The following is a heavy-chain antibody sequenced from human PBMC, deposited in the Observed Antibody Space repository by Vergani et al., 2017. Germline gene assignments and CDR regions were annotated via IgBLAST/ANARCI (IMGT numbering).Heavy chain of an antibody. CDR2: IQHDGSEQ. J-gene: IGHJ6*03. CDR3: AMTVVPAAMRWNYYYYYMDV. Sequence: EVQLVESGGGLVQPGGSLRLSCAASGFTFSSYLMSWVRQAPGKGLEWVAHIQHDGSEQYYVDSVKGRFTISRDNAKNSLYMQMNSLRAEDTAVYYCAMTVVPAAMRWNYYYYYMDVWGKGTTVTVSS. V-gene: IGHV3-7*01. CDR1: GFTFSSYL. D-gene: IGHD2-2*01.